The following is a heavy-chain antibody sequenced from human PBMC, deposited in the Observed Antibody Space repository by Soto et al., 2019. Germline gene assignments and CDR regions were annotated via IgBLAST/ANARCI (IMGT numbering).Heavy chain of an antibody. D-gene: IGHD6-6*01. CDR2: ISSNGGST. CDR1: GYTFSNYW. Sequence: PGGTLRLSCAASGYTFSNYWMHWVRQAPGKGLEYVSAISSNGGSTYYANSVKGRFTISRDNSKNTLYLQMGSLRAEDMAVYYCARGSSSSDYWGQGTLVTVSS. J-gene: IGHJ4*02. CDR3: ARGSSSSDY. V-gene: IGHV3-64*01.